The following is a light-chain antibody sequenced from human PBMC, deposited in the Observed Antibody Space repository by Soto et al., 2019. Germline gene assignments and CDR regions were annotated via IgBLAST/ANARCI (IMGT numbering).Light chain of an antibody. Sequence: QSALTQPRSVSGFPGQSVTISCAGISNDVGVYTFVSWYQHHPDKAPKLIIYDVFHRPSGVPDRFYGSRSGNTASLTVSGVQAEDEADYYGCSYASNFAMFGGGTKLTVL. CDR2: DVF. V-gene: IGLV2-11*01. CDR1: SNDVGVYTF. J-gene: IGLJ3*02. CDR3: CSYASNFAM.